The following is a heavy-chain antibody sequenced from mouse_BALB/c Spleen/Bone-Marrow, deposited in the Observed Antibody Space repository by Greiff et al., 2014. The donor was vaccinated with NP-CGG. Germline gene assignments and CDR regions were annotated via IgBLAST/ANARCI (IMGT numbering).Heavy chain of an antibody. J-gene: IGHJ2*01. CDR1: RYTFTSYW. Sequence: QVQLKESGAELVKPGAPVKLSCKASRYTFTSYWMNWVKQRPGRGLEWIGRIDPSDSETHYNQNFKDKATLTVDKSSSTAYIQLSSLTSEDSAVYYCAYGNCESYLLDCWGQGTTLTVSS. D-gene: IGHD2-1*01. CDR2: IDPSDSET. V-gene: IGHV1-69*02. CDR3: AYGNCESYLLDC.